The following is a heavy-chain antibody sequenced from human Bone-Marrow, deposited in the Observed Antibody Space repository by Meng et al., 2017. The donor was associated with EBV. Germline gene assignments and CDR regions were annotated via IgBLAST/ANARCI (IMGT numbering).Heavy chain of an antibody. Sequence: QVRLWQSGAEVKKPGASVKVSCKASGYTFTTYTIHWVRQAPGQRLEWMGWINPGNGNTEYSQKFQGRLTFTRDTSASTAYMELSSLRSEDTAIYYCARGYYDSSGSYDWFDPWGQGTLVTVSS. V-gene: IGHV1-3*01. CDR3: ARGYYDSSGSYDWFDP. CDR1: GYTFTTYT. D-gene: IGHD3-22*01. CDR2: INPGNGNT. J-gene: IGHJ5*02.